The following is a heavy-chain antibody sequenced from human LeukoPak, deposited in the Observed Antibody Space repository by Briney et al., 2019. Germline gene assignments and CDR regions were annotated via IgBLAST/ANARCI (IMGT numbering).Heavy chain of an antibody. Sequence: GGSLRLSCAASGFTFRRHAMSWVRQAPGKALEWVSAISGSVSDTYYADSVKGRLTISRDNSKNTLDLQVNSLRVEDTASYYCAKDYYDSSGYPIVRAFDIWGQGTLVTVSS. V-gene: IGHV3-23*01. CDR2: ISGSVSDT. J-gene: IGHJ3*02. CDR3: AKDYYDSSGYPIVRAFDI. CDR1: GFTFRRHA. D-gene: IGHD3-22*01.